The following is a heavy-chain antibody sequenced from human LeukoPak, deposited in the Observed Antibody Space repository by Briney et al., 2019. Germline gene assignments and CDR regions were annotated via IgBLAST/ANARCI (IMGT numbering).Heavy chain of an antibody. Sequence: AVKVSCKASGGTFSSYAISWVRQAPGQGLEWMGRIMPILGIANYAQKFQGRVTITADKSTSTAYMELSSLRSEDTAVYYCARETGPYPSTWFDPCGQPTLVTVSS. CDR2: IMPILGIA. V-gene: IGHV1-69*04. D-gene: IGHD7-27*01. CDR1: GGTFSSYA. J-gene: IGHJ5*02. CDR3: ARETGPYPSTWFDP.